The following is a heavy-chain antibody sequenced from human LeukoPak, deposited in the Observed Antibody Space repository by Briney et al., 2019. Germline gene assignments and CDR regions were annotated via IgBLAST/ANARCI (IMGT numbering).Heavy chain of an antibody. J-gene: IGHJ1*01. CDR2: IIPIFGTA. Sequence: SVKVSCKASGGTFSSYAISWVRQAPGQGLEWMGGIIPIFGTANYAQKFQGRVTITADEFTSTAYMDLSSLRSADTAVYYCARVYYDSSGYYVDEYFQHWGQGTLVTVSS. CDR3: ARVYYDSSGYYVDEYFQH. D-gene: IGHD3-22*01. CDR1: GGTFSSYA. V-gene: IGHV1-69*01.